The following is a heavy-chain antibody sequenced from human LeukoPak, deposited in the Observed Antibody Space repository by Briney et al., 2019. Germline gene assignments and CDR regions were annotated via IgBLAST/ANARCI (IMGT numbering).Heavy chain of an antibody. J-gene: IGHJ6*03. CDR2: IIPIFGTA. CDR3: ARDGDYYDSSGHHYYYYYMDV. V-gene: IGHV1-69*05. D-gene: IGHD3-22*01. Sequence: GSSVKVSCKASGGTFSSYAISWVRQAPGQGLEWMGGIIPIFGTANYAQKFQGRVTITTDESTSTAYMELSSLRSEDTAVYYCARDGDYYDSSGHHYYYYYMDVWGKGTTVTVSS. CDR1: GGTFSSYA.